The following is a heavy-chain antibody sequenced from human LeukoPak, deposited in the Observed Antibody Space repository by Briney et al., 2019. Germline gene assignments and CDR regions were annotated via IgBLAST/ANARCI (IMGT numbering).Heavy chain of an antibody. CDR3: ARGGTAVIAPYAFDI. CDR2: ISYGGST. J-gene: IGHJ3*02. D-gene: IGHD4-23*01. Sequence: SETLSLTCTVSGDSISTYYWSWIRQSPGRGLEWVGYISYGGSTNYNPSLKSRVAMSVDTSKKQFSLKLSSLTAADTAVYYCARGGTAVIAPYAFDIWGQGTMVTVSS. CDR1: GDSISTYY. V-gene: IGHV4-59*01.